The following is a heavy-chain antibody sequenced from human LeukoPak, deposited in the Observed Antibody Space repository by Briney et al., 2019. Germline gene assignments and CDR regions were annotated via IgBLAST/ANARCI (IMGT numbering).Heavy chain of an antibody. J-gene: IGHJ4*02. V-gene: IGHV1-69*05. CDR2: IIPIFGTA. CDR1: GGTLSSYA. Sequence: GASVKVSCEASGGTLSSYAISWVRQAPVQGLLWMGRIIPIFGTANYAQKFQGRVTITTDESTSTAYMELSSLRSEDTAVYYCAREVRGVIITSVAFVYWGQGTLVTVSS. CDR3: AREVRGVIITSVAFVY. D-gene: IGHD3-10*01.